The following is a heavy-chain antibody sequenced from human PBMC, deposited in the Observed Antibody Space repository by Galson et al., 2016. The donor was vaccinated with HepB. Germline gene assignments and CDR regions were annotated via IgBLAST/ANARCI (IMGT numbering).Heavy chain of an antibody. CDR1: GYNFNKYW. J-gene: IGHJ1*01. CDR3: ARGEGGVWSLAS. D-gene: IGHD2-21*02. CDR2: IYPGDSDT. Sequence: QSGAEVKKPGESLKISCTGSGYNFNKYWIAWVRQMPGKGLEWMGIIYPGDSDTRYGPSFQGQVTISADKSISTGYLQWSSLKSSDTAIYFCARGEGGVWSLASWGQGTLVTVSS. V-gene: IGHV5-51*01.